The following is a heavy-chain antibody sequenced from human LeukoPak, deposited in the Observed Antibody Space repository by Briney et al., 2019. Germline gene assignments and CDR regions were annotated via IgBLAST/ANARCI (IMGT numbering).Heavy chain of an antibody. J-gene: IGHJ4*02. V-gene: IGHV3-48*03. D-gene: IGHD6-13*01. CDR3: ARGQPRSHGSSYYFDY. CDR2: ISNSDSTI. CDR1: GLTFSAYE. Sequence: PGGSLRLSCVVSGLTFSAYEMNWVRQAPGEGLEWVSYISNSDSTISYADSVEGRFTISRDNAKNSLYLQMNSLRAEDTAAYYCARGQPRSHGSSYYFDYWGQGALVTVSS.